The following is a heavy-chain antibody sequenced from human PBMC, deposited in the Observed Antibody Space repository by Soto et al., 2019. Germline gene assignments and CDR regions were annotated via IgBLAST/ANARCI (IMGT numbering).Heavy chain of an antibody. CDR1: GGSFSGYY. J-gene: IGHJ4*02. CDR2: INHSGST. D-gene: IGHD6-13*01. V-gene: IGHV4-34*01. Sequence: ETLSLTCAVYGGSFSGYYWSWIRQPPGKGLEWIGEINHSGSTNYNPSLKSRVTISVDTSKNQFSLKLSSVTAADTAVYYCARVGAAAGTGPQAFLDYWGQGTLVTVSS. CDR3: ARVGAAAGTGPQAFLDY.